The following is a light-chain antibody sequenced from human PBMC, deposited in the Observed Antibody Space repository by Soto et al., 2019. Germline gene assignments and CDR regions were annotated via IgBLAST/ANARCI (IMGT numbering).Light chain of an antibody. V-gene: IGKV3-20*01. CDR1: QSVSSNY. Sequence: EIVVTQSPGTLSLSPGERATLSCRASQSVSSNYLAWYQQKPGQAPRLLIYGASRGAADIPDRFSGSGAGTDSSLTISSLEPGDFAVYFCQQYGRSPMFTFGQGTKLEIK. CDR3: QQYGRSPMFT. CDR2: GAS. J-gene: IGKJ2*01.